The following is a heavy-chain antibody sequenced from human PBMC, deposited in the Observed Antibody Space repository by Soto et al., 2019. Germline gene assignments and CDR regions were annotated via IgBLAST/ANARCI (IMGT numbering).Heavy chain of an antibody. V-gene: IGHV3-23*01. CDR3: AKSAPSSSSGYQYYFDY. Sequence: PGGSLRLSCAVPGFAFSSHAMSWVRQAPGKGLEWVSSITAGGYSTYYADSVKGRFAISRDNSKNTLYLQMNGLKVEDTAVYYCAKSAPSSSSGYQYYFDYWGQGTLVTVSS. CDR2: ITAGGYST. D-gene: IGHD3-22*01. J-gene: IGHJ4*02. CDR1: GFAFSSHA.